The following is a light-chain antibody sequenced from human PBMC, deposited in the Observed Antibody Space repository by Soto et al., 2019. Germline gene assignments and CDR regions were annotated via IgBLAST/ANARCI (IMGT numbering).Light chain of an antibody. J-gene: IGKJ1*01. Sequence: EIVLTQSPGTLSLSPGERATLSCRASQSVTSNYLAWYQQKPGQAPRLLIFGGSIRDTGIPDSFSGSGSGTDFTLTISRLEPEDFAVYYCHQYGSSPGTFGQGTKVEIK. CDR1: QSVTSNY. CDR3: HQYGSSPGT. CDR2: GGS. V-gene: IGKV3-20*01.